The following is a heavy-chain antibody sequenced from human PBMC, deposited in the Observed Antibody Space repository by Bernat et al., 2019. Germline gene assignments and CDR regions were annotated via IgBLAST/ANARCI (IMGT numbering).Heavy chain of an antibody. J-gene: IGHJ4*02. CDR2: ISSSSSYI. CDR3: ARDAYCSGGSCYPRPFDY. Sequence: EVQLLESGGGLVQSGGSLRLSCAASGFTFSSYSMNWVRQAPGKGLEWVSSISSSSSYIYYADSVKGRFTISRDNAKNSLYLQMNSLRAEDTAVYYCARDAYCSGGSCYPRPFDYWGQGTLVTVSS. D-gene: IGHD2-15*01. CDR1: GFTFSSYS. V-gene: IGHV3-21*01.